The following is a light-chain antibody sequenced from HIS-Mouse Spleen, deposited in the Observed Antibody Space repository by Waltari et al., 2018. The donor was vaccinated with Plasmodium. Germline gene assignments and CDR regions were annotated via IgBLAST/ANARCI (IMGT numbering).Light chain of an antibody. CDR2: AAS. J-gene: IGKJ2*01. CDR3: LQDYNYPYT. CDR1: QGIRND. Sequence: AIQMTQSPSSLSASVGDRVTITLRASQGIRNDLGWYQQKPGKAPKLLISAASSLQSGVPSRFSGSGSGTDFTLTISSLQPEDFATYYCLQDYNYPYTFGQGTKLEIK. V-gene: IGKV1-6*01.